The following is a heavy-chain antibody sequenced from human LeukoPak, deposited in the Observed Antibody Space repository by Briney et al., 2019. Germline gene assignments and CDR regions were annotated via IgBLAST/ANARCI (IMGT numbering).Heavy chain of an antibody. Sequence: GGSLRLSCAASGFTFSKYWMLWVRQAPGKGLESVARINTDGTDTTYADSVKGRFTVSRDNADNTMFLQMNSVRDEDTAVYYCATKQWLAPPPDSWGQGTPVTVSS. CDR2: INTDGTDT. J-gene: IGHJ4*02. CDR1: GFTFSKYW. V-gene: IGHV3-74*01. CDR3: ATKQWLAPPPDS. D-gene: IGHD6-19*01.